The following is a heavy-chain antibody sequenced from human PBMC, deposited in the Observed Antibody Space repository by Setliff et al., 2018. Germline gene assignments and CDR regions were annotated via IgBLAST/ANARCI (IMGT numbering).Heavy chain of an antibody. CDR1: GGAISSSY. V-gene: IGHV4-4*09. CDR3: ARAYYYGSGNSPKYYMDV. D-gene: IGHD3-10*01. Sequence: SETLSLTCTVSGGAISSSYWSWSRQPPVKGLEWIGYFYHSGSMNYNPSLKGRVTMSVXXXNNQXSRXXXXXXAADTAVYYCARAYYYGSGNSPKYYMDVWGTGTAVTVSS. CDR2: FYHSGSM. J-gene: IGHJ6*03.